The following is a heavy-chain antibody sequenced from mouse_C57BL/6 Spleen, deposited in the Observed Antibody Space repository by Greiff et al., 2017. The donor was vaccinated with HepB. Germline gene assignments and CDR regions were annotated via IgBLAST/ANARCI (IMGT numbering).Heavy chain of an antibody. Sequence: QVQLQQPGAELVRPGTSVKLSCKASGYTFTSYWMHWVKQRPGQGLEWIGVIDPSDSYTNYNQKFKGKATLTVDISSSTAYMQLSSLTSEDSAVYYCAREVTRGIYYAMDYWGQGTSVTVSS. CDR1: GYTFTSYW. CDR3: AREVTRGIYYAMDY. J-gene: IGHJ4*01. D-gene: IGHD2-2*01. V-gene: IGHV1-59*01. CDR2: IDPSDSYT.